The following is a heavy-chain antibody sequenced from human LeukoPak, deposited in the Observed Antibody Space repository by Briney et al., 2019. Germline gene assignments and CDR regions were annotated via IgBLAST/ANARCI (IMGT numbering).Heavy chain of an antibody. Sequence: PSETLSLTCTVSGGSISRSNYYWGWIRQPPGKGPEWIGSIYYSGSTYYNPSLKSRVTISVDTSKNQFSLKLSSVTAADTAVYYCAREDTAMAIDYWGRGTLVTVSS. CDR3: AREDTAMAIDY. CDR2: IYYSGST. CDR1: GGSISRSNYY. V-gene: IGHV4-39*01. D-gene: IGHD5-18*01. J-gene: IGHJ4*02.